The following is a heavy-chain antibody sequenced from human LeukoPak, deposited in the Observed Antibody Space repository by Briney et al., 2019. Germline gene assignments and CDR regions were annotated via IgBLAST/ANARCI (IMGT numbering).Heavy chain of an antibody. J-gene: IGHJ5*02. CDR1: GFTFGSYA. D-gene: IGHD6-13*01. Sequence: GGSLRLSCAASGFTFGSYAMSWVRQAPGKGLDWVSAISGSGGSTYYADSVKGRFTISRDNSKNTLYLQMNSLRAEDTAVYYCAKTDSSSWYVSNWFDPWGQGTLVTVSS. V-gene: IGHV3-23*01. CDR3: AKTDSSSWYVSNWFDP. CDR2: ISGSGGST.